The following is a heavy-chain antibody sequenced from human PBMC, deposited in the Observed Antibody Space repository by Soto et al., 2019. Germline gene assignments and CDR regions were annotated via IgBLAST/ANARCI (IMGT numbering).Heavy chain of an antibody. V-gene: IGHV4-34*01. CDR3: ARVGAMVDY. Sequence: SETLSLTCAVYGGSFSGYYWSWIRQPPGKGMEWIGEINHSGSTNYNPSLKSRVTISVDTSKNQFSLKLSSVTAADTAVYCCARVGAMVDYWGQGTLVTVSS. CDR1: GGSFSGYY. D-gene: IGHD1-26*01. J-gene: IGHJ4*02. CDR2: INHSGST.